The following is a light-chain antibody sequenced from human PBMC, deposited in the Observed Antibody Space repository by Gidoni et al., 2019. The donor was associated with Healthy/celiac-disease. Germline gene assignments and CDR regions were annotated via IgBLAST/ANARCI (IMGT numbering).Light chain of an antibody. CDR1: QSSSSY. V-gene: IGKV1-39*01. CDR2: AAS. Sequence: DIQMTQSPSARTASVGDRVTITCRASQSSSSYLDWYQQQPGKAPKLLIYAASTLHRGVPSRFSCSGSGTDFTLTLCSLQLADFATYHCQQSYSTRTFGPGTKVEIK. J-gene: IGKJ1*01. CDR3: QQSYSTRT.